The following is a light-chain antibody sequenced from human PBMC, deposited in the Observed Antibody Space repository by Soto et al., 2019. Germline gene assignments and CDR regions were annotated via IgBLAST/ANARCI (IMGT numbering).Light chain of an antibody. CDR2: GTS. J-gene: IGKJ3*01. CDR1: QSVSSKY. Sequence: IVLTHSPGTLSLSPGERATLSCRASQSVSSKYLAWYQQKPGQAPRVLIYGTSIRASGVPERFSGGGSGTDFTLTITRLEPEDFAVYYCQQYGSSLFTFGPGTKVDIK. V-gene: IGKV3-20*01. CDR3: QQYGSSLFT.